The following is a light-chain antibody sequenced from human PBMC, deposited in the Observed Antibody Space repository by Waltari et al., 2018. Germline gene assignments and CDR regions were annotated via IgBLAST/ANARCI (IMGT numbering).Light chain of an antibody. J-gene: IGLJ3*02. V-gene: IGLV2-14*03. Sequence: QSALTQPASVSGSPGQSITISCTGTSSDVGSHNYVSWYQQHPGNAPKLLISDVDKRPSWVALRFSGSKSGNTSSLTFSGLQPEEEAAYYCSSDANSDSWVFGGGTKRTVL. CDR1: SSDVGSHNY. CDR2: DVD. CDR3: SSDANSDSWV.